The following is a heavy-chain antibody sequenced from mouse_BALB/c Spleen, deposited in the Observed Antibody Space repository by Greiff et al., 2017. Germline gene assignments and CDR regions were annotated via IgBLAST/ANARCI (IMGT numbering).Heavy chain of an antibody. D-gene: IGHD2-14*01. CDR2: ISYDGSN. J-gene: IGHJ3*01. Sequence: VQLKESGPGLVKPSQSLSLTCSVTGYSITSGYYWNWIRQFPGNKLEWMGYISYDGSNNYNPSLKNRISITRDTSKNQFFLKLNSVTTEDTATYYCARLLEGFAYWGQGTLVTVSA. CDR3: ARLLEGFAY. V-gene: IGHV3-6*02. CDR1: GYSITSGYY.